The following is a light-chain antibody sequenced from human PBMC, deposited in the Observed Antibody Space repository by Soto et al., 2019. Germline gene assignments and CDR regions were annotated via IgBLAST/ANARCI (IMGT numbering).Light chain of an antibody. CDR1: QSVSGD. CDR2: GPS. J-gene: IGKJ1*01. CDR3: QQYNKWPWT. Sequence: EIVMPKSPVTLSVSPGERATLSCMASQSVSGDLAWYQQKPGQAPRLFIYGPSTRATGIPARFSGSGSGTEFTLTISYLQSEDFAVYYCQQYNKWPWTFGQGTKVDI. V-gene: IGKV3-15*01.